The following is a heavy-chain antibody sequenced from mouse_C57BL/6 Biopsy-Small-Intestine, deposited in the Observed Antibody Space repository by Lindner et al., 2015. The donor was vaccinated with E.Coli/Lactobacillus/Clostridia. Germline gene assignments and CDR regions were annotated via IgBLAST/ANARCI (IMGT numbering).Heavy chain of an antibody. V-gene: IGHV1-84*02. J-gene: IGHJ4*01. D-gene: IGHD3-1*01. CDR2: MSPNNGNS. Sequence: SVKVSCKASGYTFTDYDINWVRQAPGQGLEWMGWMSPNNGNSDSAQKFQGRLTMTRDTATSTAYMELSSLTSEDTAVYYCARGSFTGYCISWGQGTLVTVSS. CDR1: GYTFTDYD. CDR3: ARGSFTGYCIS.